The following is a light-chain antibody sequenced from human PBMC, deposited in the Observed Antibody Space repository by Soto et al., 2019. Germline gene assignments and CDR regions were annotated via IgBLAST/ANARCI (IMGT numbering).Light chain of an antibody. J-gene: IGKJ1*01. V-gene: IGKV4-1*01. Sequence: DIVMTQSPESLAVSLGERATINCKSSQSVLYSPNNKNYLAWYHQKPGQPPKLLIYWASTRESGVPDRFSGSGSGTDFTLTITSLQAEDVAVYYCQQYYSTPRTFGQGTKVDIK. CDR1: QSVLYSPNNKNY. CDR2: WAS. CDR3: QQYYSTPRT.